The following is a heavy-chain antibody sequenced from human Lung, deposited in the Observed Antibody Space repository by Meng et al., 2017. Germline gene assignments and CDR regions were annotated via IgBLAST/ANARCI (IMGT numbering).Heavy chain of an antibody. CDR3: ARGPTTMAHDFDY. Sequence: LQQWGAVLLQPSETLSLTCGVSGGSFSDYYGSWIRQPPGKGLEWIGEINHSGSTNYNPSLESRATISVDTSQNNLSLKLSSVTAADSAVYYCARGPTTMAHDFDYWGQGTLVTVSS. D-gene: IGHD4-11*01. J-gene: IGHJ4*02. V-gene: IGHV4-34*01. CDR2: INHSGST. CDR1: GGSFSDYY.